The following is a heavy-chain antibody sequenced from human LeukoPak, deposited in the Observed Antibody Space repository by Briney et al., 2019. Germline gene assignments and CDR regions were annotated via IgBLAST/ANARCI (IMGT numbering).Heavy chain of an antibody. CDR1: GYTFTDNY. CDR3: TRAQNYHDRSGYSDDTFDV. J-gene: IGHJ3*01. Sequence: ASVKVSCKASGYTFTDNYIHWVRQAPGQGLEWMGRVNPDSGGINYAQKFQGRVTMTRDTSINTAFVELRRLRSDDTATYYCTRAQNYHDRSGYSDDTFDVWGHGTMITVSS. CDR2: VNPDSGGI. V-gene: IGHV1-2*06. D-gene: IGHD3-22*01.